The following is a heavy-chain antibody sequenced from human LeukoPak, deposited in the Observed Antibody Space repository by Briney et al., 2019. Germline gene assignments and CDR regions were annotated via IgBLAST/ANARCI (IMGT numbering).Heavy chain of an antibody. J-gene: IGHJ4*02. CDR3: AKDRPVGSGSPKLRGYFDY. V-gene: IGHV3-23*01. CDR2: ISGSGGST. CDR1: GFTFSSYA. Sequence: GGSLRLSCAASGFTFSSYAMSWVRQAPGKGLEWVSAISGSGGSTYYADSVKGRFTVSRDNSKNTLYLQTNSLRAEDTAVYYCAKDRPVGSGSPKLRGYFDYWGQGTLVTVSS. D-gene: IGHD1-26*01.